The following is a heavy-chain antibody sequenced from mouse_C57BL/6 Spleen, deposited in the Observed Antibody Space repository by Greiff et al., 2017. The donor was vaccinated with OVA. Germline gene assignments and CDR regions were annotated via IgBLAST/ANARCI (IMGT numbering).Heavy chain of an antibody. J-gene: IGHJ3*01. D-gene: IGHD1-1*01. CDR2: INPGSGGT. V-gene: IGHV1-54*01. Sequence: VQLQQSGAELVRPGTSVKVSCKASGYAFTNYLIEWVKQRPGQGLEWIGVINPGSGGTNYNEKFKGKATLTADKSSSTAYMQLSSLPSEDSSVYFCARDLLRGGTWFAYWGQGTLVTVSA. CDR1: GYAFTNYL. CDR3: ARDLLRGGTWFAY.